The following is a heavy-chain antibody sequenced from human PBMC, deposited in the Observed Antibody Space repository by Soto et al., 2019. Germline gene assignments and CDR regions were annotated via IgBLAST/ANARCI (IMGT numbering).Heavy chain of an antibody. CDR3: ARDRRDGYKRYFEF. J-gene: IGHJ4*02. CDR1: GDSFSTYF. Sequence: SLTCTVSGDSFSTYFRRWIRPTPWKGLAWIGSISFSGATYSNPSLKGRDSLAVDTSENHIYLTLNSVTSADTALYVCARDRRDGYKRYFEFWGQGNQVTVSS. V-gene: IGHV4-59*01. CDR2: ISFSGAT. D-gene: IGHD5-12*01.